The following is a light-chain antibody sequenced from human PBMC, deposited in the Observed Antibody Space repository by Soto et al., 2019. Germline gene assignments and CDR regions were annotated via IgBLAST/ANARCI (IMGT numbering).Light chain of an antibody. CDR2: GAS. V-gene: IGKV3-15*01. J-gene: IGKJ2*01. CDR1: RSVASN. CDR3: QQYNNWPYT. Sequence: EVVMTQSPATLSVSPGERATLSCRASRSVASNLAWYQHKPGQGPGLLLYGASTRASGIPARFSGSGSGTDFTLTISSLQSEDFAVYYCQQYNNWPYTFGQGTKVDIK.